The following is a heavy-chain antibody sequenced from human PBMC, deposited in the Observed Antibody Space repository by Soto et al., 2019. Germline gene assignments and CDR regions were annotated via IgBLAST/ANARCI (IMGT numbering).Heavy chain of an antibody. CDR3: ARAPTSAEHDY. D-gene: IGHD6-13*01. V-gene: IGHV1-46*01. J-gene: IGHJ4*02. CDR1: VYSFTSYY. CDR2: INPSGGST. Sequence: GXSVKVSCKASVYSFTSYYMHWVRQAPGQGLEWMGIINPSGGSTSYAQKFQGRVTMTRDTSTSTVYMELSSLRSEDTAVYYCARAPTSAEHDYWGQGTLVTVSS.